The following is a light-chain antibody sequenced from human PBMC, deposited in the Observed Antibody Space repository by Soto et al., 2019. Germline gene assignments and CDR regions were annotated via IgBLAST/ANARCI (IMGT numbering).Light chain of an antibody. CDR1: SSNIGSNT. V-gene: IGLV1-44*01. CDR2: SNN. Sequence: VLTQPPSASGTPGQRVTISCSGSSSNIGSNTVNWYQQLPGTAPKLLIYSNNQRPSGVPDRFSGSKSGTSASLAISGLQSEDEADYYCAAWDDSLNGHVFGTGTKVTVL. CDR3: AAWDDSLNGHV. J-gene: IGLJ1*01.